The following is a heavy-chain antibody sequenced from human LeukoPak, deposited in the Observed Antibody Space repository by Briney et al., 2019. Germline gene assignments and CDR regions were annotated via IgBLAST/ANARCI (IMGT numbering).Heavy chain of an antibody. CDR1: GLTFSSYW. V-gene: IGHV3-7*01. D-gene: IGHD4-17*01. CDR2: IKQDGSEK. J-gene: IGHJ4*02. Sequence: GGSLRLSCAASGLTFSSYWMSWVRQAPGKGLEWVANIKQDGSEKYYVDSARGRFTISRDNAKNSLYLQMNSLRAEDTAVYYCARDYGDYWGQGTLVTVSS. CDR3: ARDYGDY.